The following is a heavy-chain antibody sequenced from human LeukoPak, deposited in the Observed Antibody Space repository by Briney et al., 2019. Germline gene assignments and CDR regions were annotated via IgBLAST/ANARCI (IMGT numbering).Heavy chain of an antibody. Sequence: GASVKVSCKASGGTFSSYAISWVRQAPGQGLEWMGRIIPILGIANYAQKFQGRVTITADKSTSTAYMELSSLRSEDTAVYYCARSLSKTYDFWSGPTIYSLDYWGQGTLVTVSS. CDR3: ARSLSKTYDFWSGPTIYSLDY. CDR1: GGTFSSYA. J-gene: IGHJ4*02. V-gene: IGHV1-69*04. D-gene: IGHD3-3*01. CDR2: IIPILGIA.